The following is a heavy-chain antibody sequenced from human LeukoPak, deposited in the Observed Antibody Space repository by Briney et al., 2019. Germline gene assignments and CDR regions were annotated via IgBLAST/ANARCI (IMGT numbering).Heavy chain of an antibody. CDR1: GFRFTSFG. CDR2: ISTYIGVT. V-gene: IGHV1-18*04. D-gene: IGHD4-11*01. CDR3: ARDSDYSGNGNGDWFDP. Sequence: ASVKVSCKASGFRFTSFGVSWVRQAPGRGLEWMGWISTYIGVTHYAEKFEDRVTMTIDTSTTTAYMELRSLRYDDTAVYYCARDSDYSGNGNGDWFDPWGQGTVVTVSS. J-gene: IGHJ5*02.